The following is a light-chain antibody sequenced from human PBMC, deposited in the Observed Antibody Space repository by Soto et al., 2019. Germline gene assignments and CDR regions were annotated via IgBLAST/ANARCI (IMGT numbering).Light chain of an antibody. V-gene: IGKV1-12*01. Sequence: DLQMTQSPSYVSASEGDRVTITCRASQDIITWLAWFQQKPGKAPRLLIYSASTLQRGVPSRFIGSGSGTEFTLTINRLQPEDVATDFCQQSDSFPFTCGPGTKVDV. CDR3: QQSDSFPFT. J-gene: IGKJ3*01. CDR2: SAS. CDR1: QDIITW.